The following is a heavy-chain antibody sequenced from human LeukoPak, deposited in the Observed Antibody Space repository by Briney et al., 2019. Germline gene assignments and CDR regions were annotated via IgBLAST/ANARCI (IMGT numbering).Heavy chain of an antibody. CDR2: IIPIFGTA. Sequence: SVTVSCKASGGTFSSYAISWVRQAPGQGLEWMGGIIPIFGTANYAQNFQGRVTITADESTSTAHMELSSLRSEDTAVYYCARGPDIVLIESYMDVWGKGTTVTVSS. J-gene: IGHJ6*03. V-gene: IGHV1-69*13. D-gene: IGHD2-8*01. CDR3: ARGPDIVLIESYMDV. CDR1: GGTFSSYA.